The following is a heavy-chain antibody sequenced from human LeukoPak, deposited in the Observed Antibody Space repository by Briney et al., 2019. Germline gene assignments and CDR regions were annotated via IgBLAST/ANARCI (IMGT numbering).Heavy chain of an antibody. V-gene: IGHV6-1*01. J-gene: IGHJ4*02. CDR3: ARDFPFRD. D-gene: IGHD2/OR15-2a*01. CDR2: TFYTSKWFN. CDR1: GDSVSSNSAA. Sequence: SQTLSLTCAISGDSVSSNSAAWNWFRQSPSRGLEWLGRTFYTSKWFNDYAVSVKSRITINPDTSKNQVSLHLNSVTPEDTAVYYCARDFPFRDWGQGTLVTVSS.